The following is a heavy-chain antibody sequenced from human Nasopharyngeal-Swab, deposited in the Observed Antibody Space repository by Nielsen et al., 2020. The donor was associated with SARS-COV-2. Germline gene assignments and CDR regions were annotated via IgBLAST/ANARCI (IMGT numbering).Heavy chain of an antibody. V-gene: IGHV2-5*02. D-gene: IGHD3-3*01. CDR1: GFSLPTSGVG. CDR2: INWDDDQ. J-gene: IGHJ6*03. CDR3: AHITRGLERDTIFGVPLASLSYYYMDV. Sequence: SGPTLVKPTQTLTLTCSFSGFSLPTSGVGVAWIRQLPGKAREWHELINWDDDQRLNPALKSRHTITKDTSKDQVVLTLTNMGPVDSGTYYCAHITRGLERDTIFGVPLASLSYYYMDVWGKGTTVTVS.